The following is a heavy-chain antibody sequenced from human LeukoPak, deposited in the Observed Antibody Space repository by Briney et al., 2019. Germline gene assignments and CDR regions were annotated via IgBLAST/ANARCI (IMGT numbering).Heavy chain of an antibody. CDR2: IYYSGST. CDR1: GFTFSSYSMN. D-gene: IGHD4-17*01. CDR3: ASLISRLLGGTTVIEFDY. Sequence: PGGSLRLSCAASGFTFSSYSMNWVRQAPGKGLEWIGSIYYSGSTYYNPSLKSRVTISVDTSKNQFSLKLSSVTAADTAVYYCASLISRLLGGTTVIEFDYWGQGTLVTVSS. V-gene: IGHV4-59*05. J-gene: IGHJ4*02.